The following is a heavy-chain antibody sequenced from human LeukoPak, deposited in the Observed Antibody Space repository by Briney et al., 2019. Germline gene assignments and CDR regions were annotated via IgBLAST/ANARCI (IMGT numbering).Heavy chain of an antibody. CDR1: GGSLSPHY. J-gene: IGHJ4*02. V-gene: IGHV4-59*11. D-gene: IGHD3-10*01. CDR2: IYYNGNT. CDR3: AKTRAGSPY. Sequence: SETLSLTCTVSGGSLSPHYWSWLRQPPGKGLEWIGFIYYNGNTNYNPSLKTRVTISLDTSKNQFSLKLNSVTAADTAVYYCAKTRAGSPYWGQGTLVAVSS.